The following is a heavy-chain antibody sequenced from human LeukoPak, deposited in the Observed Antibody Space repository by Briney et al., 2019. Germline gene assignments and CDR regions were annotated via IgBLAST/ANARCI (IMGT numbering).Heavy chain of an antibody. CDR3: ARDLGSDFDY. D-gene: IGHD7-27*01. J-gene: IGHJ4*02. Sequence: ASVKVSCKASGYTFTGYFMHWVRQAPGQGLEWMGRINPNSGGTNYARNFQGRVTMTRDTSISTAYMDLSRLRSDDTAVYYCARDLGSDFDYWGQGTLVTVSS. CDR2: INPNSGGT. V-gene: IGHV1-2*06. CDR1: GYTFTGYF.